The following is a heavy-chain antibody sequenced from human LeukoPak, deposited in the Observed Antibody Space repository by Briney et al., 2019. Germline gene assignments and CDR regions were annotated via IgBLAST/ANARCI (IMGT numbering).Heavy chain of an antibody. CDR2: INPNSGGT. J-gene: IGHJ4*02. CDR1: GYTFTGYY. V-gene: IGHV1-2*02. CDR3: ARARYCSGGSCYFDY. Sequence: GASVKVSCKASGYTFTGYYMHWVRQAPGQGLEWMGWINPNSGGTNYAQKFQGRVTMTRDTSISTAYMELSRLRSDDTAVYYCARARYCSGGSCYFDYWGQGTLVTVSS. D-gene: IGHD2-15*01.